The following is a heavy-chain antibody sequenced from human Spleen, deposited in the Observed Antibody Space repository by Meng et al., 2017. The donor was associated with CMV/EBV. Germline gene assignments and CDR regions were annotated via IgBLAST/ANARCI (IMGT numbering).Heavy chain of an antibody. J-gene: IGHJ6*02. CDR2: INPSGGST. CDR3: ARGGELMVYAIRLGEMDV. CDR1: GYTFTSYY. V-gene: IGHV1-46*01. D-gene: IGHD2-8*01. Sequence: GESLKISCAASGYTFTSYYMHWVRQAPGQGLEWMGIINPSGGSTSYAQKFQGRVTMTRDTSTSTVYMELSSLRSEDTAVYYCARGGELMVYAIRLGEMDVWGQGTTVTVSS.